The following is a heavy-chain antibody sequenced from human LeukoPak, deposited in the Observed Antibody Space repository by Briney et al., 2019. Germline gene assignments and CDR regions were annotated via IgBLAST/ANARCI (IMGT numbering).Heavy chain of an antibody. CDR1: GFTFGDYA. Sequence: GGSLRLSCTASGFTFGDYAMSWFRQAPGKGLEWVGFIRSKAYGGTTEYAASVKGRFTISRDGSKSIAYLQMNSLKTEDTAVYYCTRDDSSGYYPYYFDYWGQGTLVTVSS. J-gene: IGHJ4*02. CDR2: IRSKAYGGTT. D-gene: IGHD3-22*01. V-gene: IGHV3-49*01. CDR3: TRDDSSGYYPYYFDY.